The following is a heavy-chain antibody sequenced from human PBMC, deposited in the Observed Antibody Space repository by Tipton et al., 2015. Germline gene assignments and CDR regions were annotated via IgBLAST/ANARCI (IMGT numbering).Heavy chain of an antibody. CDR2: ISHSGKT. CDR1: AYSIGTDYY. J-gene: IGHJ4*02. CDR3: ACHDYDLLTRDYQTVDY. Sequence: LSLTCAVSAYSIGTDYYWVWIRQPPGKGLEWIGAISHSGKTYSNPSLKSRVTISADTSKNQFSLRLTSVTAADTAVYYCACHDYDLLTRDYQTVDYWGQGTRVTVSS. D-gene: IGHD3-9*01. V-gene: IGHV4-38-2*01.